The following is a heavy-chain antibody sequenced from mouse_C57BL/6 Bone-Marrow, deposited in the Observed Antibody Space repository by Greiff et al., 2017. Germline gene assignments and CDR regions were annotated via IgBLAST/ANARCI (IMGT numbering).Heavy chain of an antibody. CDR1: WFSLPSSG. Sequence: QVQLMASGPGLVAPSQSLSISSPVSWFSLPSSGVPWVLPPPGQGLEWLLVIWSDGSTTYNSALKSTLSISKDNSKSQVFLKMNSLQTDDTAMYYCARHAGLLDAMDYWGQGTSVTVSS. J-gene: IGHJ4*01. CDR2: IWSDGST. V-gene: IGHV2-6-1*01. CDR3: ARHAGLLDAMDY. D-gene: IGHD2-10*01.